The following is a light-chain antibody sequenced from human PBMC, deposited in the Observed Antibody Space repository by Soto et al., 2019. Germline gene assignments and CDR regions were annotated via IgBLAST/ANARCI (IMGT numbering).Light chain of an antibody. CDR2: SAS. V-gene: IGKV4-1*01. CDR3: ELYYSSPRK. CDR1: QSVLHSSNNKSY. Sequence: DIVMTQSVDSRAVSLGERATINCKSSQSVLHSSNNKSYLAWYQQKPGQAPKLLIHSASTRESGVPDRFSGSGSGTDFTLTISSLKAEDGERDSSELYYSSPRKFAQGTKVDIK. J-gene: IGKJ1*01.